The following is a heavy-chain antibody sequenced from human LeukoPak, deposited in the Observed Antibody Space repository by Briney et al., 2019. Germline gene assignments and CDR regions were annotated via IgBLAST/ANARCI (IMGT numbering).Heavy chain of an antibody. V-gene: IGHV3-48*03. J-gene: IGHJ4*02. CDR2: VSSSGSTI. D-gene: IGHD5-18*01. Sequence: GGSLRLSCAASGFTFSSYEMNWVRQAPGKGLEWVSYVSSSGSTIYYADSVKGRFTISRDNAKNSLHLQMNSLRAEDTAVYYCAREAAMVSFDYWGQGTLVTVSS. CDR1: GFTFSSYE. CDR3: AREAAMVSFDY.